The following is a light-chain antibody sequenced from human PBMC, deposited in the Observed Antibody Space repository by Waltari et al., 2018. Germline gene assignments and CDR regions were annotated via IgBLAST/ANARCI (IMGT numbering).Light chain of an antibody. Sequence: EVVLTQSPGALSVSPGESSTLSCRARRNVGSSLAWYQQTPGQAPRLLVYDAKNRATDVPARFSGSGYGTQFTLTISSLQSEDFGVYYCHQYNYWPPAYTFGQGTKLKIK. V-gene: IGKV3-15*01. CDR2: DAK. CDR1: RNVGSS. CDR3: HQYNYWPPAYT. J-gene: IGKJ2*01.